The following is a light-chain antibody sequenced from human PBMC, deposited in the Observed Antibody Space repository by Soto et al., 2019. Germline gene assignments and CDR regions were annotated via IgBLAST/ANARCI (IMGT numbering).Light chain of an antibody. Sequence: QSVLTQPPSASGTPGQRVTISCSGSSSNIGSNYVYWYQQFPGTAPKLLIYRNDQRPSGVPDRFLGSKSGTSASLAISGLRSGDEADYYCAAWDDSLSGQVFGGGTKLTVL. CDR2: RND. CDR3: AAWDDSLSGQV. CDR1: SSNIGSNY. V-gene: IGLV1-47*01. J-gene: IGLJ2*01.